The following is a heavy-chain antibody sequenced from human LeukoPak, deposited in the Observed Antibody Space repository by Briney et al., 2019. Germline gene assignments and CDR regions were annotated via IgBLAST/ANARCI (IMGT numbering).Heavy chain of an antibody. D-gene: IGHD3-10*01. CDR2: SYYSGST. CDR1: GGSISSYY. J-gene: IGHJ4*02. V-gene: IGHV4-59*01. CDR3: AGLYYYGSGSI. Sequence: PSETLSLTCTVSGGSISSYYWSWIRQPPGKGLEWIGYSYYSGSTNYNPSLKSRVTISVDTSKNQFSLKLSSVTAADTAVYYCAGLYYYGSGSIWGQGTLVTVSS.